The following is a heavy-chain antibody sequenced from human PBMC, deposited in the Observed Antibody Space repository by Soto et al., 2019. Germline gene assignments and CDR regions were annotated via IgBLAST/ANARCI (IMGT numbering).Heavy chain of an antibody. J-gene: IGHJ4*02. CDR3: ARDPWAADY. D-gene: IGHD3-16*01. CDR1: GFTVSTKY. Sequence: EVQLVESGGGLVQPGGSLRVSCQAFGFTVSTKYMSGVRQAPGKGLEWVSVIYSGGSTFYADSVRGRFTISRDNSKNTVNLQMNSLRAEDTAVYYCARDPWAADYWGQGTLVTVSS. V-gene: IGHV3-66*01. CDR2: IYSGGST.